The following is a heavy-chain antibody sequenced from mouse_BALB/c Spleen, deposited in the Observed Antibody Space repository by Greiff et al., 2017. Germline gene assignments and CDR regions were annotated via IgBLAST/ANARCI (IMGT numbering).Heavy chain of an antibody. V-gene: IGHV1-82*01. Sequence: QVQLKESGPELVKPGASVKISCKASGYAFSSSWMNWVKQRPGQGLEWIGRIYPGDGDTNYNGKFKGKATLTADKSSSTAYMQLSSLTSVDSAVYFCARGGGFAYWGQGTLVTVSA. J-gene: IGHJ3*01. CDR2: IYPGDGDT. CDR3: ARGGGFAY. CDR1: GYAFSSSW.